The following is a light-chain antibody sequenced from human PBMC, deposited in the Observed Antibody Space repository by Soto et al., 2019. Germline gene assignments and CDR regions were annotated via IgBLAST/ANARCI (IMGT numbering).Light chain of an antibody. Sequence: DIQMTQSPSSLSASAGDRVTITCRASQSISSYLNWYQQKPGKAPKLLIYEASSLESGVPSRFGGSGSGTEFTLTISSLQPEDFATYYCQQSYSTPITFGQGTRLEIK. CDR2: EAS. CDR1: QSISSY. CDR3: QQSYSTPIT. V-gene: IGKV1-39*01. J-gene: IGKJ5*01.